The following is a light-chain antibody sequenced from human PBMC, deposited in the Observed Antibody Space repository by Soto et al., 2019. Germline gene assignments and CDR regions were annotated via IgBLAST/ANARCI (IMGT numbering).Light chain of an antibody. CDR1: SSDVGGYNY. Sequence: QSVLTQPASVSGSPGQSITIACTGTSSDVGGYNYVSWYQQYPGKAPRLVISDVSNRPSGVSNRFSGSKSGNSASLTISGLQAEDEADYYCSSYTSSSTYVFGTGTKV. J-gene: IGLJ1*01. V-gene: IGLV2-14*01. CDR2: DVS. CDR3: SSYTSSSTYV.